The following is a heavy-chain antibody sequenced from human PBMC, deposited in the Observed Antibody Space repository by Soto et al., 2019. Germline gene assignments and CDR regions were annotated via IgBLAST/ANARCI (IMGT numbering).Heavy chain of an antibody. D-gene: IGHD6-13*01. CDR1: GFTFSSYE. V-gene: IGHV3-48*03. Sequence: GGSLRLSCAASGFTFSSYEMNWVRQAPGKGLEWVSYISSSGSTIYYADSVKGRFTISRDNAKNSLYLQMNSLRAEDTAVYYCERDFDSSSLDYWGQGTLVTVSS. CDR3: ERDFDSSSLDY. J-gene: IGHJ4*02. CDR2: ISSSGSTI.